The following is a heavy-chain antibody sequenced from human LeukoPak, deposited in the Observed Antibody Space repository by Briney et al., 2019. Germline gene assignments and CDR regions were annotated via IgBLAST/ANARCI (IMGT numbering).Heavy chain of an antibody. J-gene: IGHJ4*02. V-gene: IGHV1-2*06. CDR2: INPNSGGT. Sequence: ASVKVSCKASGYTLTDYYMHWVRQAPGQGLEWMGRINPNSGGTNYAQKFQGRVTMTRDTSISTVYMELSRLRSDDTAAYYCARVGYYESSGYYEYWGQGTLVTVSS. D-gene: IGHD3-22*01. CDR3: ARVGYYESSGYYEY. CDR1: GYTLTDYY.